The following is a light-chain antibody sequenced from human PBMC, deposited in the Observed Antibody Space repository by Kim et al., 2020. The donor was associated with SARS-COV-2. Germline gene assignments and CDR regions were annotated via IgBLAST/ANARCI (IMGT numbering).Light chain of an antibody. J-gene: IGLJ3*02. CDR3: QVWDSSSDHPV. V-gene: IGLV3-21*04. CDR2: YDS. Sequence: PGKTARITCGGNTSGSKSVQWYQQKSGQAPVLVIYYDSDRPSGIPERFSGSNSGNTATLTISRVEAGDEADYYCQVWDSSSDHPVFGGGTQLTVL. CDR1: TSGSKS.